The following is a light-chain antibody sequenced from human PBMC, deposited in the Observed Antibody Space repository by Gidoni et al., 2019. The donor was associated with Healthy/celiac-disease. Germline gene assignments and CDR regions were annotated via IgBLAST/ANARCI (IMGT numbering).Light chain of an antibody. J-gene: IGKJ2*01. CDR1: QSISSW. V-gene: IGKV1-5*01. CDR2: DAS. Sequence: DIQMTQSPSTLSASVGDRVTITCRASQSISSWLAWYQQKPGKAPKLLIYDASSLESGVPSRFSGCGSGTEFTLTISSLQPDDFATYYCQQYNSYSGYTFGQXTKLEIK. CDR3: QQYNSYSGYT.